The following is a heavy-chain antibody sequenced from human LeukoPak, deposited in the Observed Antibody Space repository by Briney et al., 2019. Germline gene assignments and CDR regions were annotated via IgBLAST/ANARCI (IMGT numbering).Heavy chain of an antibody. CDR3: ARGGYYDSSGYYGFYFDY. CDR2: INHSGST. D-gene: IGHD3-22*01. J-gene: IGHJ4*02. Sequence: SETLSLTCAVYGGSFSGYYWSWIRQPPGKGLEWIGEINHSGSTNYNPSLKSRVTISVDTSKNQFSLKLSSVTAADTAMYYCARGGYYDSSGYYGFYFDYWGQGTLVTVSS. CDR1: GGSFSGYY. V-gene: IGHV4-34*01.